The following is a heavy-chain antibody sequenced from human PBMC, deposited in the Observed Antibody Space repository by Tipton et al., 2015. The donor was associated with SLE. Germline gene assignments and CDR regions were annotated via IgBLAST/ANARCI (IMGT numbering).Heavy chain of an antibody. Sequence: SLRLSCAASGFTFSSYAMHWVRQAPGKGLEWVALISYDGSNKYYADSVRGRFTISRDNSKNTLYLQMNSLRVEDTAVYYCAALLWFREPPNYWGQGTLVTVSS. CDR3: AALLWFREPPNY. J-gene: IGHJ4*02. D-gene: IGHD3-10*01. V-gene: IGHV3-30*04. CDR2: ISYDGSNK. CDR1: GFTFSSYA.